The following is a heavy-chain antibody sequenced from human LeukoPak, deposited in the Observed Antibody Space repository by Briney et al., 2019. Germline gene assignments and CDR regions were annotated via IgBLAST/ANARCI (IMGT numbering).Heavy chain of an antibody. D-gene: IGHD4-17*01. CDR2: ISGSGGST. J-gene: IGHJ4*02. CDR1: GFTFSSYA. Sequence: VGSLRLSCAASGFTFSSYAMSWVRQAPGKGLEWVSAISGSGGSTYYADSVKGRFTISRDNSKNTLYLQMNSLRAEDTAVYYCANLPAVTTLDYWGQGTLVTVSS. CDR3: ANLPAVTTLDY. V-gene: IGHV3-23*01.